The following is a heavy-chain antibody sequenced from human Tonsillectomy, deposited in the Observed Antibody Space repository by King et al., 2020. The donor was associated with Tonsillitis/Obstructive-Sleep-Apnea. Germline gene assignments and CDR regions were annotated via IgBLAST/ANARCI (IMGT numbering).Heavy chain of an antibody. V-gene: IGHV5-51*03. J-gene: IGHJ3*02. Sequence: VQLVESGAEVKKPGESLKISCKGSGYSFTSYWIGWVRQMPGKGLEWMGIIYPGDSDTRYSPSFQGQVPISADKSISTAYLQWSSLKASDTAMYYCAISYSNYIGFDAFDIWGQGTMVTVSS. CDR3: AISYSNYIGFDAFDI. CDR1: GYSFTSYW. CDR2: IYPGDSDT. D-gene: IGHD4-11*01.